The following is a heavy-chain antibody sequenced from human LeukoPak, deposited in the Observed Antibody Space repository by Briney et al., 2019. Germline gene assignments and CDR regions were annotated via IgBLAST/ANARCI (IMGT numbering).Heavy chain of an antibody. CDR2: IYYSGST. Sequence: PSETLSLTCTVSGGSISSYYWSWIRQPPGEGLEWIGYIYYSGSTNYNPSLKSRVTISVDTSKNQFSLKLSSVTAADTAVYYCARRGYDSSGYYYDFGAFDIWGQGTMVTVSS. V-gene: IGHV4-59*08. CDR1: GGSISSYY. CDR3: ARRGYDSSGYYYDFGAFDI. D-gene: IGHD3-22*01. J-gene: IGHJ3*02.